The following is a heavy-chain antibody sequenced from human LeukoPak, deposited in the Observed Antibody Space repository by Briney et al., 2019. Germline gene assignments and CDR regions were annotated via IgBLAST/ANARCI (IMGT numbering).Heavy chain of an antibody. CDR3: AKDDRGNEAPFDY. Sequence: GRSLRLSCAASGFTFSNYDMHWVRQAPGKGLEWVAVISYDGTNKYYADSVKGRFTISRDNSKNTLHLQMNSLRSEDTAVYYCAKDDRGNEAPFDYWGQGTLVTVSS. CDR2: ISYDGTNK. CDR1: GFTFSNYD. J-gene: IGHJ4*02. V-gene: IGHV3-30*18.